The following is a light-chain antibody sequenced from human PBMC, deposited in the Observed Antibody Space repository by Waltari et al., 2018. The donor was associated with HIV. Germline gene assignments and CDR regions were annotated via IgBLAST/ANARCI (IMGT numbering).Light chain of an antibody. CDR3: QSYATRALMV. CDR1: SGSISGNY. V-gene: IGLV6-57*01. Sequence: FMLTQPHSVSESPGKTVTTSCTRSSGSISGNYVQWYQQRQGSSPITVIYENNERPSGVPDRFSGSIDNSSNSASLTISGLKTDDEADYYCQSYATRALMVFGGGTKLTVL. CDR2: ENN. J-gene: IGLJ2*01.